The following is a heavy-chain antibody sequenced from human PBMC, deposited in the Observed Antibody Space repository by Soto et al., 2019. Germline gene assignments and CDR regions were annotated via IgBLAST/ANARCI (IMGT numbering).Heavy chain of an antibody. CDR2: IYSSGSS. CDR1: GASISSHF. J-gene: IGHJ4*02. D-gene: IGHD4-17*01. CDR3: ARGSIDYDPYFDS. V-gene: IGHV4-59*11. Sequence: KSSETLSLTCTVSGASISSHFWHWIRQPPGKALEWIGYIYSSGSSNYNPSLRSRVTISVDTSKNQFSLKLTSVTAADSAVYYCARGSIDYDPYFDSWGQGTLVTVSS.